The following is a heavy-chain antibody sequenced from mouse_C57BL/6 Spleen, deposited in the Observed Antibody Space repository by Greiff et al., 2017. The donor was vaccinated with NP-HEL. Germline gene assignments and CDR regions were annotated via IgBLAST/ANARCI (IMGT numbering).Heavy chain of an antibody. CDR3: ARGYYDYAWYFDV. CDR1: GYAFSSYW. CDR2: IYPGDGDT. V-gene: IGHV1-80*01. Sequence: VQLQESGAELVKPGASVKISCKASGYAFSSYWMNWVKQRPGKGLEWIGQIYPGDGDTNYNGKFKGKATLTADKSSSTAYMQLSSLTSEDSAVYFCARGYYDYAWYFDVWGTGTTVTVSS. J-gene: IGHJ1*03. D-gene: IGHD2-4*01.